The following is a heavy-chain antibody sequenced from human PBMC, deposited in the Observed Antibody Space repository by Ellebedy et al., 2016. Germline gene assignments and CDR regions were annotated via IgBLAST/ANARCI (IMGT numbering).Heavy chain of an antibody. CDR1: GGSFSGYY. Sequence: GSLRLXXAVYGGSFSGYYWSWIRQPPGKGLEWIGEINHSGSTNYNPSLKSRVTISVETSKNQFSLKLSSVTAAYTAVYYCARLWFGELYPSSGFYYWGQGTLVTVSS. D-gene: IGHD3-10*01. CDR3: ARLWFGELYPSSGFYY. CDR2: INHSGST. V-gene: IGHV4-34*01. J-gene: IGHJ4*02.